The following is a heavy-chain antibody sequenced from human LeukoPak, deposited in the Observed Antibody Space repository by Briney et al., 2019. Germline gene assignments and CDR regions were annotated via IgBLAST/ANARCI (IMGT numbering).Heavy chain of an antibody. V-gene: IGHV3-23*01. CDR1: GFSFSNYA. D-gene: IGHD6-19*01. J-gene: IGHJ4*02. CDR3: AKCVGSVDPFDY. Sequence: GGSLRVSCAASGFSFSNYAVAWVRQTPGKGLEWVSSISTSGGTTYDADSVKGRFTVSRDNSKNMLYLQMNSLRAGDMAVYYCAKCVGSVDPFDYWGQGTLVTVSS. CDR2: ISTSGGTT.